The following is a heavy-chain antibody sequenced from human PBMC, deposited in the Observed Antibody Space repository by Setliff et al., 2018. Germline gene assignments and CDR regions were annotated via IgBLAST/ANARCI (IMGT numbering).Heavy chain of an antibody. Sequence: SETLSLTCTVSGGSISSGSYYWSWIRQPAGKGLEWVGHIYTSGSTNYNPSLKSRVTISVDTSKNQFSLKLSSVTAADTAVYYCARDPGWFGELSSHFDYWGQGTLVTVSS. CDR2: IYTSGST. CDR3: ARDPGWFGELSSHFDY. D-gene: IGHD3-10*01. J-gene: IGHJ4*02. V-gene: IGHV4-61*09. CDR1: GGSISSGSYY.